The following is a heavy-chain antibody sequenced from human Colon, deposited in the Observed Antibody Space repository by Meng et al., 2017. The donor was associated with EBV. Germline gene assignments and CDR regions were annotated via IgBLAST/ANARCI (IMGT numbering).Heavy chain of an antibody. CDR2: IHHTGYS. Sequence: LQAAGHVVVHPQVPPARPSPLSVVSPSSKTLYRWVPQPPGSGLASIGQIHHTGYSTFNPSLHGRSTMSVDKSKNQFFLTVRSVTASDTAVYYCTRRDYGNYPLESPWGQGVLVTVSS. D-gene: IGHD4-17*01. J-gene: IGHJ5*02. CDR3: TRRDYGNYPLESP. CDR1: VVSPSSKTL. V-gene: IGHV4-4*03.